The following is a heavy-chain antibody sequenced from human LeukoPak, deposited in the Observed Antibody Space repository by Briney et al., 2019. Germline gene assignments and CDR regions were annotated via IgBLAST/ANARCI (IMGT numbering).Heavy chain of an antibody. CDR1: GFTFSNYG. CDR2: IRYDASNK. D-gene: IGHD3-10*01. Sequence: GGSLRLSCEASGFTFSNYGMHWVRQAPGKGLEWVAFIRYDASNKYYADSVKGRFTISRDNSKNTLYLQMNSLRAEDTAVYYCARDFGGPGDIWGQGTMVTVSS. J-gene: IGHJ3*02. V-gene: IGHV3-30*02. CDR3: ARDFGGPGDI.